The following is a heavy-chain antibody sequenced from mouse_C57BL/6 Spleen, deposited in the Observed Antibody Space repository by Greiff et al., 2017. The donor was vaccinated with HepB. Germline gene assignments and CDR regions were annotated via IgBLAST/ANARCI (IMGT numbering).Heavy chain of an antibody. D-gene: IGHD2-4*01. Sequence: VQLQQSGAELARPGASVKLSCKASGYTFTSYSMHWVKQRPGQGLEWIGYINPSSGYTNYNQKFKDKATLTVDKSSSTAYMQLSSLTSEDSAVYYCARGYYDYEGGYFDVWGTGTTVTVSS. J-gene: IGHJ1*03. CDR1: GYTFTSYS. CDR2: INPSSGYT. CDR3: ARGYYDYEGGYFDV. V-gene: IGHV1-4*01.